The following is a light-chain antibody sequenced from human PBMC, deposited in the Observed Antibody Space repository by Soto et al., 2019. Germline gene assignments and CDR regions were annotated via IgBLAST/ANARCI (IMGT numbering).Light chain of an antibody. CDR1: SSDVGAYNY. Sequence: QSALTQPPSPSGSPGQSVTISCTGTSSDVGAYNYVSWYQQHPGKAPKLMISEVSNRPSGVSNRFSGSKSGNTAYLTVSGLQVEDEAEYYCCSYAATSTLVFGTGTKLTVL. J-gene: IGLJ1*01. CDR3: CSYAATSTLV. CDR2: EVS. V-gene: IGLV2-8*01.